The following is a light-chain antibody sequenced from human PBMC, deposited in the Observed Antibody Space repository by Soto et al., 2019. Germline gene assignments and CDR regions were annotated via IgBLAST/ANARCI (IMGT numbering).Light chain of an antibody. CDR2: GAS. J-gene: IGKJ5*01. CDR3: QQYGSYVT. V-gene: IGKV3-20*01. CDR1: HSINTNH. Sequence: ILLTQSPGSLSLSPGDRATLSCRAGHSINTNHLSWYQQKPGQAPRLIIYGASLRATGIPDRFSGSGSGKDVALISSRLEPYTIALCYGQQYGSYVTFGQGTVLEIK.